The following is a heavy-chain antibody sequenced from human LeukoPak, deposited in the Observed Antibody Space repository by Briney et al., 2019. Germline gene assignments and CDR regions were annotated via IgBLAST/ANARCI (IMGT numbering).Heavy chain of an antibody. J-gene: IGHJ4*02. D-gene: IGHD6-13*01. CDR3: ARDDSASGDEFDF. Sequence: PGGSLRLSCAGSGFTFSIYSINWVRQAPGKGLEWVSYITPTSTTIYYADSVKGRFTISRDNAKNSAYLQMSGLRVEDTAMYYCARDDSASGDEFDFWGQGILVTVSS. CDR1: GFTFSIYS. V-gene: IGHV3-48*01. CDR2: ITPTSTTI.